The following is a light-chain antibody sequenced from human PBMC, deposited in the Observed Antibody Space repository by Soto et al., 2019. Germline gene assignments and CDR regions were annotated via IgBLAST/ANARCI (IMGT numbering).Light chain of an antibody. CDR1: QKIGTF. J-gene: IGKJ4*01. V-gene: IGKV3-11*01. Sequence: EIVLTQSPATLSLSPGERATLSCRASQKIGTFLAWYQQKPVQAPRLLFYDASNRAPGVPPRFSGSGSATDFTLTISSLEPEDLGVYYCQHRFNWPLTFGGGTKVEIK. CDR2: DAS. CDR3: QHRFNWPLT.